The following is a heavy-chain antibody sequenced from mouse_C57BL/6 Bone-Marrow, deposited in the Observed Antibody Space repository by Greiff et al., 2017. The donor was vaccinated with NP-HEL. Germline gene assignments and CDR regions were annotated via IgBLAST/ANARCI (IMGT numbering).Heavy chain of an antibody. CDR3: TLYYYGSSYVENFDV. J-gene: IGHJ1*03. D-gene: IGHD1-1*01. V-gene: IGHV1-15*01. Sequence: LVESGAELVRPGASVTLSCKASGYTFTDYEMHWVKQTPVHGLEWIGAIDPETGGTAYNQKFKGKAILTADKSSSTAYMELRSLTSEDSAVYYCTLYYYGSSYVENFDVWGTGTTVTVSS. CDR2: IDPETGGT. CDR1: GYTFTDYE.